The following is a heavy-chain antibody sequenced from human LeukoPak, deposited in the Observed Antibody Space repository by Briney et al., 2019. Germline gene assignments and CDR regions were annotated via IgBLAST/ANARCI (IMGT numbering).Heavy chain of an antibody. CDR1: GYTFTGYY. V-gene: IGHV1-2*02. CDR2: INPNSGGT. J-gene: IGHJ3*02. CDR3: AIEGYSGSRDDAFDI. Sequence: ASVEVSCKASGYTFTGYYMHWVRQAPGQGLEWMGWINPNSGGTNYAQKFQGRVTMTRDTSISTAYMELSRLRSDDTAVYYCAIEGYSGSRDDAFDIWGQGTMVTVSS. D-gene: IGHD1-26*01.